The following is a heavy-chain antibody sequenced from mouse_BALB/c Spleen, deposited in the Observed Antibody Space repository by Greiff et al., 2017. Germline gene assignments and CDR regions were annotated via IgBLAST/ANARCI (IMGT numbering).Heavy chain of an antibody. J-gene: IGHJ3*01. Sequence: QVQLQQSAAELARPGASVKMSCKASGYTFTSYTMHWVKQRPGQGLEWIGYINPSSGYTEYNQKFKDKTTLTADKSSSTAYMQLSSLTSEDSAVYYCARWAGPFAYWGQGTLVTVSA. CDR3: ARWAGPFAY. V-gene: IGHV1-4*02. CDR1: GYTFTSYT. CDR2: INPSSGYT. D-gene: IGHD3-1*01.